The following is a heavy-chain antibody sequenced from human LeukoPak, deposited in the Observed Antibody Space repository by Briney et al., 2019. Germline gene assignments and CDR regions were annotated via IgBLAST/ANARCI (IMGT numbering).Heavy chain of an antibody. V-gene: IGHV4-34*01. J-gene: IGHJ4*02. CDR1: GGSFSGYY. D-gene: IGHD6-19*01. CDR2: INHSGST. CDR3: ARHGSSGIAVAGKVDY. Sequence: SETLSLTCAVYGGSFSGYYWSWIRQPPGKGLEWIGEINHSGSTNYNPSLKSRVTISVDTSKNQFSLKLSSVTAADTAVYYCARHGSSGIAVAGKVDYWGQGTLVTVSS.